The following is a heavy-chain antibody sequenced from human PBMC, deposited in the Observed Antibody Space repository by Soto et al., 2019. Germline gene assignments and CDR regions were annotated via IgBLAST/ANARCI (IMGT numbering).Heavy chain of an antibody. Sequence: PSETLSLTCTVPGGSISSSSYYWGWIRQPPGKGLEWIGSIYYSGSTYYNPSLKSRVTISVDTSKNQFSLKLSSVTAADTAVYYCARQVAARPRYYYYYGMDVWGQGTTVTVSS. D-gene: IGHD6-6*01. CDR3: ARQVAARPRYYYYYGMDV. J-gene: IGHJ6*02. V-gene: IGHV4-39*01. CDR2: IYYSGST. CDR1: GGSISSSSYY.